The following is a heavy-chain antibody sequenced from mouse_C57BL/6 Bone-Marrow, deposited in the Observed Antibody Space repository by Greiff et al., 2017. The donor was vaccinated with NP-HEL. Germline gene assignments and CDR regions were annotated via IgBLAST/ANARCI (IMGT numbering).Heavy chain of an antibody. J-gene: IGHJ4*01. Sequence: QVQLKQSGPGLVQPSQSLSITCTVSGFSLTSYGVHWVRQSPGKGLEWLGVIWSGGSTDYNAAFISRLSISKDNSKSQVFFKMNSLQADDTAIYYCASTTAVPMDYWGQGTSVTVSS. CDR3: ASTTAVPMDY. V-gene: IGHV2-2*01. D-gene: IGHD1-1*01. CDR2: IWSGGST. CDR1: GFSLTSYG.